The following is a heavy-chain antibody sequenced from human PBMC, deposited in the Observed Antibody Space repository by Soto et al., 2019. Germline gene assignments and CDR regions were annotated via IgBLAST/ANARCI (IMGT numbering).Heavy chain of an antibody. J-gene: IGHJ5*02. V-gene: IGHV3-33*01. CDR1: GFTFSSYG. Sequence: QVQLVESGGGVVQPGRSLRLSCAASGFTFSSYGMHWVRQAPGKGLEWVAFIWYDGSNKYYADSVKGRFTISRDNSKNTLYLQMNSLRAEDTAVYYCARDPRDSSSWYRGWFDPWGQGTLVTVSS. CDR2: IWYDGSNK. D-gene: IGHD6-13*01. CDR3: ARDPRDSSSWYRGWFDP.